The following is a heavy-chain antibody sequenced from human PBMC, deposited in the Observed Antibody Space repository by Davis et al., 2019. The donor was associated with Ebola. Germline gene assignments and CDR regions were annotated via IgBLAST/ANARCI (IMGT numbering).Heavy chain of an antibody. D-gene: IGHD2-21*02. CDR1: GYTFARNW. J-gene: IGHJ4*02. CDR3: AGHECVADCSEFDF. CDR2: IDPGDSYV. V-gene: IGHV5-10-1*01. Sequence: GESLKISCQASGYTFARNWIPRVCQRPGKGLEWIGKIDPGDSYVKSSPSFQGHVTFSADRSTSVFYLQWTSLEASDTATYYCAGHECVADCSEFDFWGQGTRVTVSS.